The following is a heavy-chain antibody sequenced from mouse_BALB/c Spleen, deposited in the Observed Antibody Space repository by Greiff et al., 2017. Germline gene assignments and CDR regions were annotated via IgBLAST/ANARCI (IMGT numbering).Heavy chain of an antibody. Sequence: EVKLVESGGGLVQPGGSRKLSCAASGFTFSSFGMHWVRQAPEKGLEWVAYISSGSSTIYYADTVKGRFTISRDNPKNTLFLQMTSLRSEDTAMYYCARSNWDVALFAYWGQGTLVTVSA. CDR1: GFTFSSFG. J-gene: IGHJ3*01. V-gene: IGHV5-17*02. CDR2: ISSGSSTI. D-gene: IGHD4-1*01. CDR3: ARSNWDVALFAY.